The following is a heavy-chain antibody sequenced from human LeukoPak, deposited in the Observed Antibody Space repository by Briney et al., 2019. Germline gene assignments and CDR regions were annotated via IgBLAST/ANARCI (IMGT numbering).Heavy chain of an antibody. Sequence: SETLSLTCTVSGGSISSYYWSWIRQPAGKGLEWIGRIYTSESTNYNPSLTSRVTMSVDTSKNQLSLKLSSVTAADTAVYYCARGYVRDWYFDLWGRGTLVTVSS. CDR3: ARGYVRDWYFDL. CDR1: GGSISSYY. D-gene: IGHD3-16*01. V-gene: IGHV4-4*07. CDR2: IYTSEST. J-gene: IGHJ2*01.